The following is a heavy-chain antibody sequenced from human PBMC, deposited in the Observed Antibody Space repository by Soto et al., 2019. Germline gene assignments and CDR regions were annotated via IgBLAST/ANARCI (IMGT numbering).Heavy chain of an antibody. J-gene: IGHJ6*02. Sequence: EVQLVQSGGGLAQPGGSLRLSCAAFGFTYPSYDMGWVRHVAGKGLEWVSSMGGAGAREYAGSVRGRFTISRDKARNSLYLQMDSLRVGDTAVYYCTRGTFGVGMDLWGQGTPVTVSS. V-gene: IGHV3-13*01. CDR3: TRGTFGVGMDL. CDR2: MGGAGAR. D-gene: IGHD3-10*01. CDR1: GFTYPSYD.